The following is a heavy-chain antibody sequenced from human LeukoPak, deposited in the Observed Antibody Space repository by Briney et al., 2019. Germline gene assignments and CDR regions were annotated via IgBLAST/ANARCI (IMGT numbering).Heavy chain of an antibody. J-gene: IGHJ3*02. Sequence: SETLSLTCTVSGGSISSDNYYWGWIRQPPGKGLEWIGSIYYSGSTYYNPSLKSRVTISVDTSKNQFSLKLSSVTAADTAVYYCARYDSSSWYFGIWGQGTMVTVSS. V-gene: IGHV4-39*07. CDR2: IYYSGST. CDR1: GGSISSDNYY. D-gene: IGHD6-13*01. CDR3: ARYDSSSWYFGI.